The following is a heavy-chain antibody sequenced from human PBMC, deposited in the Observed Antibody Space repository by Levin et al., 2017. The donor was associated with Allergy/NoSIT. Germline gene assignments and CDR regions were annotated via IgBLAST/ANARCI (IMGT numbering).Heavy chain of an antibody. CDR2: INSDGSST. CDR3: ARDPFFGYSYGCPLDY. V-gene: IGHV3-74*01. J-gene: IGHJ4*02. Sequence: GGSLRLSCAASGFTFSSYWMHWVRQAPGKGLVWVSRINSDGSSTSYADSVKGRFTISRDNAKNTLYLQMNSLRAKDTAVYYCARDPFFGYSYGCPLDYWGQGTLVTVSS. CDR1: GFTFSSYW. D-gene: IGHD5-18*01.